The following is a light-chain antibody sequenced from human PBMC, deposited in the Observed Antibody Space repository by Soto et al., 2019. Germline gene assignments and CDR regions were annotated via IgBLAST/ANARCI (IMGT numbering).Light chain of an antibody. V-gene: IGLV1-47*01. Sequence: QSVLTQPSSTSGTPGQTVTISSSGSSSNIGTNYVFWYQQLPGTAPKLLIYGNNQRPSGVPDRFSGSRSGTSASLAISGLRPEDEADYYCAVWDDSLSGVVFGGGTELTVL. CDR1: SSNIGTNY. J-gene: IGLJ3*02. CDR2: GNN. CDR3: AVWDDSLSGVV.